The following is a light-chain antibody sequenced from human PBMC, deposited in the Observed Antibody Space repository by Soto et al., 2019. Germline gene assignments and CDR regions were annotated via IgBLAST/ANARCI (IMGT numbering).Light chain of an antibody. V-gene: IGKV1-39*01. CDR1: QNIRSR. J-gene: IGKJ1*01. CDR3: QQSYSTPPGT. Sequence: DFQITQSPSTLSASVGDRVTITCRASQNIRSRLAWFQQKPGKAPKLLIYDASSLQSGVPSRFSGSGSGTDFTLTISSLQPEDFATYYCQQSYSTPPGTFGQGTKVDI. CDR2: DAS.